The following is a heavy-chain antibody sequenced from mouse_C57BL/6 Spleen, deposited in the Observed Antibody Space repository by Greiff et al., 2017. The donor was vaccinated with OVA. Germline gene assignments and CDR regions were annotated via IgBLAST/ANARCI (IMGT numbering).Heavy chain of an antibody. D-gene: IGHD2-13*01. CDR1: GYTFTDYY. CDR3: ARWVDYALGFDY. Sequence: EVQLQQSGPELVKPGASVKISCKASGYTFTDYYMNWVKQSHGKSLEWIGDINPNNGGTSYNQKFKGKATLTVDKSSSTAYMELRSLTSEDSAVYYCARWVDYALGFDYWGQGTTLTVSS. J-gene: IGHJ2*01. CDR2: INPNNGGT. V-gene: IGHV1-26*01.